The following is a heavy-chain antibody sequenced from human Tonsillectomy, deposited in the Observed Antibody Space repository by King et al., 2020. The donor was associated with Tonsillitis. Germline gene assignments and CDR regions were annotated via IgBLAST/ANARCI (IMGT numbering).Heavy chain of an antibody. D-gene: IGHD3-22*01. Sequence: VQLVESGGGVVQPGRSLRLSCAASGFTFTSYGMHWVRQAPGKGLEWVAVISYDVSDKYYADSVKGRFTISRDNSKNPLYLQMNSLRVEDTAVYYCAKDLYYYDSSGYLDYWGQGTLVTVSS. V-gene: IGHV3-30*18. CDR3: AKDLYYYDSSGYLDY. CDR1: GFTFTSYG. J-gene: IGHJ4*02. CDR2: ISYDVSDK.